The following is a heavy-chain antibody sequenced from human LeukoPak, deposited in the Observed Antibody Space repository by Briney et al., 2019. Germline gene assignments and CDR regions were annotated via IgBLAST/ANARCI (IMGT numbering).Heavy chain of an antibody. CDR1: GGTFSSYA. J-gene: IGHJ4*02. CDR3: AREEGGYSYGLEN. D-gene: IGHD5-18*01. Sequence: ASVKVSCKASGGTFSSYAISWLRQAPGQGLEWMGRIIPILGIANYAQKFQGRVTITADKSTSTAYMELSSLRSEDTAVYYCAREEGGYSYGLENWGQGTLVTVSS. V-gene: IGHV1-69*04. CDR2: IIPILGIA.